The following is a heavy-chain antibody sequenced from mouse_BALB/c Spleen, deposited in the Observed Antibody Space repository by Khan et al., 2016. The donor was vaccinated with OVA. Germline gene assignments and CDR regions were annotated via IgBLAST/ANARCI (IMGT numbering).Heavy chain of an antibody. V-gene: IGHV3-2*02. CDR3: ARSIMAN. J-gene: IGHJ2*01. CDR1: GYSITSDYA. Sequence: VQLKESGPGLVKPSQSLSLTCTVTGYSITSDYAWNWIRQFPGNKLDWMGYISYSGSTSYNPSLKSRISITRDTSKNQFFLQLNSVTTEDTATYYCARSIMANWGQGTTLTVSS. CDR2: ISYSGST.